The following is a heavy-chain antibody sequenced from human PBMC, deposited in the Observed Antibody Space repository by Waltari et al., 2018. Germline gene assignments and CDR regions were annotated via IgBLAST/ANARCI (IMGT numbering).Heavy chain of an antibody. Sequence: QVQLQESGPGLVKPSETLSLTCTVPGYSISSGYYWGWNRQPPGKGLEWIGSIYHSGSTYYNPSLKSRVTISVDTSKNQFSLKLSSVTAADTAVYYCARDRWLRFTGYHDAFDIWGQGTMVTVSS. V-gene: IGHV4-38-2*02. CDR2: IYHSGST. J-gene: IGHJ3*02. D-gene: IGHD5-12*01. CDR3: ARDRWLRFTGYHDAFDI. CDR1: GYSISSGYY.